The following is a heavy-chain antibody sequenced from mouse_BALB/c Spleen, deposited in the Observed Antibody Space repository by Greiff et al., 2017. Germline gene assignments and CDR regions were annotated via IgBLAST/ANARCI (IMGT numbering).Heavy chain of an antibody. CDR3: ARALLSYFDY. J-gene: IGHJ2*01. CDR2: IWAGGST. CDR1: GFSLTSYG. V-gene: IGHV2-9*02. D-gene: IGHD2-1*01. Sequence: VKLQESGPGLVAPSQSLSITCTVSGFSLTSYGVHWVRQPPGKGLEWLGVIWAGGSTNYNSALMSRLSISKDNSKSQVFLKMNSLQTDDTAMYYCARALLSYFDYWGQGTTLTVSS.